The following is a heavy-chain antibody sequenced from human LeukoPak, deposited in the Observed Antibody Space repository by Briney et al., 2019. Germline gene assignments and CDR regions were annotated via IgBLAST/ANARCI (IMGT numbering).Heavy chain of an antibody. D-gene: IGHD5-12*01. Sequence: ASVKVSCKASGYTFLSYGISWVRQAPGQGLEWMGWMNPNSGNTGYAQKFQGRVTMTRDTSTSTVYMELSSLRSEDTAVYYCARGYRSHYYYYMDVWGKGTTVTISS. CDR2: MNPNSGNT. V-gene: IGHV1-8*02. CDR3: ARGYRSHYYYYMDV. CDR1: GYTFLSYG. J-gene: IGHJ6*03.